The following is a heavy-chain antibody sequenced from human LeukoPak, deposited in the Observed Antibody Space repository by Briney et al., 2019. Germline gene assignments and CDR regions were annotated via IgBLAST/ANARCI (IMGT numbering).Heavy chain of an antibody. J-gene: IGHJ4*02. V-gene: IGHV4-34*01. D-gene: IGHD3-3*01. CDR3: ARGDQYDFRSGYSRGALDY. CDR1: DGSFSGYY. Sequence: PSETLSLTCAVYDGSFSGYYWSWIRQPPGKGLEWIGEINHSGSTNYNPSLKSRVTISVDTSKNQFSLKLSSVTAADTAVYYCARGDQYDFRSGYSRGALDYWGQGTLVTVSS. CDR2: INHSGST.